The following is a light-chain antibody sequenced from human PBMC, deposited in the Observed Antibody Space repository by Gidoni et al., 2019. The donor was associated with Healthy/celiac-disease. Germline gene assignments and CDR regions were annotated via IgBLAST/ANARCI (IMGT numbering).Light chain of an antibody. CDR3: QQRSNWPPLT. CDR1: QSVSSY. CDR2: DAS. Sequence: EIVLTQSPATLSLSPGERATLSCRASQSVSSYLAWYQPKPGQAPRLLIYDASNRATGIPARFSGSGSGTDFTLTISSLEPEAFAVYYCQQRSNWPPLTFGGGTKVEIK. V-gene: IGKV3-11*01. J-gene: IGKJ4*01.